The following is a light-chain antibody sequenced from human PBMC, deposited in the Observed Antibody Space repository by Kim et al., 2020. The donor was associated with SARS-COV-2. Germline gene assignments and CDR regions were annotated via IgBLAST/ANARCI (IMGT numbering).Light chain of an antibody. J-gene: IGKJ3*01. CDR3: QEYGSSPCT. CDR1: QTVISDY. Sequence: EIVLTQSPGTLSLSPGEMATLSCRASQTVISDYLAWYQQEPGQAPRLLIDGASSRATGIPDRFSGSGSGTDFTLTISRLEPEDFAMYYCQEYGSSPCTFGPGSMVCIK. V-gene: IGKV3-20*01. CDR2: GAS.